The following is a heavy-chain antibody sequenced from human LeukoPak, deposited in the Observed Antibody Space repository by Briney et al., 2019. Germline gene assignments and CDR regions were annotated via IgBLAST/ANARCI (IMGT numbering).Heavy chain of an antibody. Sequence: GGSLRLSCAASGFAFSAYWMHWVRQAPWKGLERVSRINEDATTISYADSVKGWFIISRDNSKKSLYLQMNNLRAEDTAVYYCVRDLVFVWAPGDDFDFWGQGTLVTVSS. CDR1: GFAFSAYW. CDR3: VRDLVFVWAPGDDFDF. J-gene: IGHJ4*02. V-gene: IGHV3-74*01. D-gene: IGHD3-16*01. CDR2: INEDATTI.